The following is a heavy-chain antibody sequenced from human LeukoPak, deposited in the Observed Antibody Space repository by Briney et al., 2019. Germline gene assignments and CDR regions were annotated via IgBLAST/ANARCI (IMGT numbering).Heavy chain of an antibody. D-gene: IGHD3-16*01. CDR1: GYTFSGYF. J-gene: IGHJ4*02. CDR3: ARVRDYGGIGEDY. V-gene: IGHV1-18*04. Sequence: ASVKVSCKASGYTFSGYFIHWVRQAPGQGLECMGWISAYNGNTNYAQRFQGRVTMTTDTSTSTAYMELRSLRSDDTAVYYCARVRDYGGIGEDYWGQGTLVTVSS. CDR2: ISAYNGNT.